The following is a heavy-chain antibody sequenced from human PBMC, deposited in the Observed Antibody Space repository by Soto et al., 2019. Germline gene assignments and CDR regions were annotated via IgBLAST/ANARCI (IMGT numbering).Heavy chain of an antibody. V-gene: IGHV3-30*18. CDR2: ISYDGSNK. CDR3: AKAREEWRRGAFAY. Sequence: QVQLVESGGGVVQPGRSLRLSCAASGFTFSSYGMHWVRQAPGKGLEWVAVISYDGSNKYYADSVKGRFTISRDKSKNTLYLQMNSPSADDTAVYYCAKAREEWRRGAFAYWGQGTLVTVSS. CDR1: GFTFSSYG. D-gene: IGHD3-3*01. J-gene: IGHJ4*02.